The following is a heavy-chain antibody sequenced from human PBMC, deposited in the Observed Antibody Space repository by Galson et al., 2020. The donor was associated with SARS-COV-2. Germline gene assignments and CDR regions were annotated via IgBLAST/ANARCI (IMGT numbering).Heavy chain of an antibody. D-gene: IGHD3-22*01. CDR3: ARASDYYDSDGEHWYFDL. J-gene: IGHJ2*01. V-gene: IGHV4-30-2*01. CDR1: GGSISSGGYS. Sequence: ETSETLSLTCAVSGGSISSGGYSWNWIRQPPGKGLEWIGYIYHSGSTYYNPSLKSRVTISVDRSKNQFSLKLSSVTAADTAVYYCARASDYYDSDGEHWYFDLWGRGTLVTVSS. CDR2: IYHSGST.